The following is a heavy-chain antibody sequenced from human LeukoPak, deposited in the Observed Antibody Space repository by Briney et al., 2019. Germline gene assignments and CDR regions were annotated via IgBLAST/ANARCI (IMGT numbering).Heavy chain of an antibody. CDR1: GGSISSYY. Sequence: SETLSLTCTVSGGSISSYYWSWIRQPPGKGLEWIGYIYYSGSTNYNPSLKSRVTISVDTSKNQFSLKLSSVTAADTAVYYCARRDYYYYYMDVWGKGATVTVSS. V-gene: IGHV4-59*01. J-gene: IGHJ6*03. CDR2: IYYSGST. CDR3: ARRDYYYYYMDV.